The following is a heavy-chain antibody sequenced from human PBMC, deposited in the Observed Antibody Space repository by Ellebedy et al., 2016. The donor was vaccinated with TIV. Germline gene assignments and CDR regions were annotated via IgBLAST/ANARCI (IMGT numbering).Heavy chain of an antibody. D-gene: IGHD3-10*01. CDR1: GSTFSSYS. Sequence: PGGPLRLSCAAPGSTFSSYSMNWVGQAPGKGLEWVPSISSSSSYIYYAGSVKGRFTISRDNAKNSLYLKMNSLGAEDTAVYYCARDFGEQPNYYHNGMDVWGQGNTVTVSS. CDR2: ISSSSSYI. CDR3: ARDFGEQPNYYHNGMDV. J-gene: IGHJ6*02. V-gene: IGHV3-21*01.